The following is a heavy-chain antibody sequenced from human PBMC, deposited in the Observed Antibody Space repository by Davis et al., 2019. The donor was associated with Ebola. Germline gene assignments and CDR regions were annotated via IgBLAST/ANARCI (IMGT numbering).Heavy chain of an antibody. D-gene: IGHD2-2*01. V-gene: IGHV3-74*01. J-gene: IGHJ4*02. CDR1: GFSFPGTW. CDR3: ARGRGDCKSTSCFIDY. CDR2: INTDGRTT. Sequence: HTGGSLRLSCTTSGFSFPGTWMHWVRQAPGEGLLWVSRINTDGRTTNYADFVKGRFTISRDNAKNTLYLQMNSLSAEDTAVYYCARGRGDCKSTSCFIDYWGQGTLVTVSS.